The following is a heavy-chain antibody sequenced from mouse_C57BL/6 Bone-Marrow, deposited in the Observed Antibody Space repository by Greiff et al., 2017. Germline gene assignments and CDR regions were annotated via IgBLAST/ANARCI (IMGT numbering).Heavy chain of an antibody. D-gene: IGHD4-1*01. CDR1: GYAFSSYW. CDR3: ARGQDWDGAMEY. Sequence: LVESGAELVKPGASVKISCKASGYAFSSYWMNWVKQRPGKGLEWIGQIYPGDGDTNYNGKFKGKATLTADKSSSTAYMQRSSLTSEDSAVYFCARGQDWDGAMEYWGQGTSVTVAS. CDR2: IYPGDGDT. J-gene: IGHJ4*01. V-gene: IGHV1-80*01.